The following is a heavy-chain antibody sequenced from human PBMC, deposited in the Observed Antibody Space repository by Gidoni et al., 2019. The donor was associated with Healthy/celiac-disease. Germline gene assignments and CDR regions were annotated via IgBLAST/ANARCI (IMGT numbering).Heavy chain of an antibody. V-gene: IGHV3-9*01. D-gene: IGHD3-22*01. CDR3: AKDTRTYYDSSGQTNFDY. Sequence: EVQLVESGGGLVQPGRSLRLSCAASGFTFDDYAMHWVRQAPGKGLEWVSGISWNSGSIGYADSVKGRFTISRDNAKNSLYLQMNSLRAEDTALYYCAKDTRTYYDSSGQTNFDYWGQGTLVTVSS. CDR1: GFTFDDYA. J-gene: IGHJ4*02. CDR2: ISWNSGSI.